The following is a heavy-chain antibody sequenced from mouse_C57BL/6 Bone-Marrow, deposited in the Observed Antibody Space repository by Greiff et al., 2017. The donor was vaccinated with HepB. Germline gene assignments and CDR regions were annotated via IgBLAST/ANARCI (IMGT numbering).Heavy chain of an antibody. Sequence: VQLQQSGPELVKPGASVKISCKASGYSFTGYYMNWVKQSPEKSLEWIGEINPSTGGTTYNQKFKAKATLTVDKSSSTAYMQLKSLTSEDSAVYYCAREGDYDGYYFDYWGQGTTLTVSS. D-gene: IGHD2-4*01. V-gene: IGHV1-42*01. CDR1: GYSFTGYY. CDR2: INPSTGGT. J-gene: IGHJ2*01. CDR3: AREGDYDGYYFDY.